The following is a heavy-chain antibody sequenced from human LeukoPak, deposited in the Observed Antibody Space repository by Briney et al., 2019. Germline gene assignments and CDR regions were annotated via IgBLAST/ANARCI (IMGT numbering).Heavy chain of an antibody. D-gene: IGHD3-22*01. CDR3: AKESITMIIVVIDYFDY. Sequence: PGGSLRLSCAASGFTFSSYAMSWVRQAPGKGLEWVSTISGSGATTYYADSVQGRFTISRDNSKNTLYLQMSSLRAEDTAVYYCAKESITMIIVVIDYFDYWGQGTLVTVSS. CDR1: GFTFSSYA. V-gene: IGHV3-23*01. J-gene: IGHJ4*02. CDR2: ISGSGATT.